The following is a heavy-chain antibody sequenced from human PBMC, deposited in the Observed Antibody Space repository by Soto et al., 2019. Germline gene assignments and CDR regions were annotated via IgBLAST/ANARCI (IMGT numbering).Heavy chain of an antibody. D-gene: IGHD3-22*01. J-gene: IGHJ4*02. V-gene: IGHV3-23*01. Sequence: EVQLLESGGGLVQPGGSLRLSCAASGFTFSSYAMSWVRQAPGKGLEWVSAISGSGGSTYYADSVKGRFTISRGNSKNTLYLQMNSLRAEDTAVYYCAKDLYRNYDSSGYYSPGYWGQGTLVTVSS. CDR1: GFTFSSYA. CDR2: ISGSGGST. CDR3: AKDLYRNYDSSGYYSPGY.